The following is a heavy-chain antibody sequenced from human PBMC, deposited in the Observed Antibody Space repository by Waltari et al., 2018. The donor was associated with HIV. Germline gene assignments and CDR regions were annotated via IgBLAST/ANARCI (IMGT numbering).Heavy chain of an antibody. CDR3: ARHNSGYDSLDY. D-gene: IGHD5-12*01. CDR2: INHSGTT. V-gene: IGHV4-34*01. CDR1: GGSFSGYY. J-gene: IGHJ4*02. Sequence: QVQLQQWGAGLLKPSETLSLTCAVYGGSFSGYYWSWIRQPPGKGLEWIGEINHSGTTTYTPTRKSRVTISVDTSKNQFSLKLSSVTAADTAVYYCARHNSGYDSLDYWGQGTLVTVSS.